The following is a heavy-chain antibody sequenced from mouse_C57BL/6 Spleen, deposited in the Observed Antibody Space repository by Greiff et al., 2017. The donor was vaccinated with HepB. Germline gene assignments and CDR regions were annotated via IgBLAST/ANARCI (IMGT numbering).Heavy chain of an antibody. J-gene: IGHJ4*01. CDR2: IYYSGTI. CDR1: GISITTGNYR. V-gene: IGHV3-5*01. CDR3: ARSRGYYAMDY. Sequence: EVKLQESGPGLVKPSQTVFLTCTVTGISITTGNYRWSWIRQFPGNKLEWIGYIYYSGTITYNPSLTSRTTITRDTPKNQFFLEMNSLTAEDTATYYCARSRGYYAMDYWGQGTSVTVSS.